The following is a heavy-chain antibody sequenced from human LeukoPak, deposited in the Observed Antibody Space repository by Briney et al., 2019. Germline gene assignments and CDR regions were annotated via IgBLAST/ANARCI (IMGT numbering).Heavy chain of an antibody. CDR2: ISGSGGST. J-gene: IGHJ4*02. D-gene: IGHD3-22*01. V-gene: IGHV3-23*01. CDR3: AKDFPYYYDSSGYSVY. CDR1: GFTFSSYA. Sequence: GGSLRLSCAASGFTFSSYAMSWVRQAPGKGLEWVSAISGSGGSTYYADSVKGRFTISRDNSKNTLYLQMNSLKAEDTAVYYCAKDFPYYYDSSGYSVYWGQGTLVTVSS.